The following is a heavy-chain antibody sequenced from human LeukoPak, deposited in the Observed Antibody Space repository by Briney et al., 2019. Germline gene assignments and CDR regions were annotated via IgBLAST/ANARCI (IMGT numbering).Heavy chain of an antibody. V-gene: IGHV3-48*03. CDR2: ISSSGSTI. Sequence: SGGSLRLSCAASGFTFSSYEMNWVRQAPGEGLGWVSYISSSGSTIYYADSVKGRFTISRDNAKNSLYLQMNSLRAEDTAVYYCAELGITMIGGVWGKGTTVTVSS. CDR3: AELGITMIGGV. D-gene: IGHD3-10*02. CDR1: GFTFSSYE. J-gene: IGHJ6*04.